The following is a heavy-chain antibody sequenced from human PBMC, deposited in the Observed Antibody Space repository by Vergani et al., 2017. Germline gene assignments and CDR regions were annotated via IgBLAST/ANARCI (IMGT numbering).Heavy chain of an antibody. J-gene: IGHJ4*02. V-gene: IGHV4-31*11. Sequence: QVQLQESGPGVVKPSQTLSLTCAVSGGSISSGDHCWTWIRQRPGKGLEWIGYIYSTGSTHHNPSLRRRINMSVDTSKNQFSLKLNSVTAADTAMYYCARMGGYDEGDAFRIGYFDSWGPGILVTVSS. CDR1: GGSISSGDHC. CDR2: IYSTGST. D-gene: IGHD3-22*01. CDR3: ARMGGYDEGDAFRIGYFDS.